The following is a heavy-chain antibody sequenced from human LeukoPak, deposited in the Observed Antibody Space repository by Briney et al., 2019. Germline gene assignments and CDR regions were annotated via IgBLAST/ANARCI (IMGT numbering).Heavy chain of an antibody. CDR3: ARASHIVVVPAATHYYYGMDV. D-gene: IGHD2-2*01. J-gene: IGHJ6*04. CDR2: IVPIFGTA. V-gene: IGHV1-69*01. CDR1: GGTFSSYA. Sequence: SVKVSCKASGGTFSSYAISWVRQAPGQGLEWMGGIVPIFGTANCAQKFQGRVTITADESTSTAYMELSSLRSEDTAVYYCARASHIVVVPAATHYYYGMDVWGKGTTVTVSS.